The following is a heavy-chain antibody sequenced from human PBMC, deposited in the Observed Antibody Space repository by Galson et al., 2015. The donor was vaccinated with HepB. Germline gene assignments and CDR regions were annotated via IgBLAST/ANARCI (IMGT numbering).Heavy chain of an antibody. J-gene: IGHJ4*02. CDR3: VRDRTYKGGNFFDF. Sequence: SLRLSCAASGFSFSDYWMSWIRQAPGKRPEWVANIRYDEYEYYYADFVKGRFTISRDNARNSGFLQMSSLRRDDTAVYYCVRDRTYKGGNFFDFWGQGALVTVSS. CDR1: GFSFSDYW. D-gene: IGHD3-10*01. CDR2: IRYDEYEY. V-gene: IGHV3-7*03.